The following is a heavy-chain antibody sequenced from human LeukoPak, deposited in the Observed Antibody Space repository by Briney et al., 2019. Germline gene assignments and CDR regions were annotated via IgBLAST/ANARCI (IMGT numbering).Heavy chain of an antibody. Sequence: GGSLRLSCAASGFTFSSYSMNWVRQAPGKGLEWVSYISSSSGTIYYADSVKGRFTTSRDNAKNSLYLQMNNLRDEDTAVYYCARGGSSCFDSWGQGTLVTVSS. V-gene: IGHV3-48*02. J-gene: IGHJ4*02. CDR1: GFTFSSYS. CDR2: ISSSSGTI. D-gene: IGHD6-13*01. CDR3: ARGGSSCFDS.